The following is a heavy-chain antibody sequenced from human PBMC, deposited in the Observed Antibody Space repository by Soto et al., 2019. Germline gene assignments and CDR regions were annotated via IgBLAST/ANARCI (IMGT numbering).Heavy chain of an antibody. J-gene: IGHJ3*02. CDR1: GXTFTSYG. CDR3: AGTRYCSGGSCANVDAFDI. D-gene: IGHD2-15*01. V-gene: IGHV1-18*01. Sequence: ASVKVSCKASGXTFTSYGISWVRQAPGQGLEWMGWISAYNGNTNYAQKLQGRVTMTTDTSTSTAYMELRSLRSDDTAVYYCAGTRYCSGGSCANVDAFDIWGQGTMVTVSS. CDR2: ISAYNGNT.